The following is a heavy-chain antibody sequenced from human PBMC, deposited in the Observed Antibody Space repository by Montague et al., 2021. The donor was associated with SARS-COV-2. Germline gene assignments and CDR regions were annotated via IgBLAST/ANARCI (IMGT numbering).Heavy chain of an antibody. CDR1: GFSISSGYY. CDR3: ARSGVGIFDFSYFDS. CDR2: RYQNGAT. Sequence: SETLSLTCSVSGFSISSGYYWGWIRQTPGKGLEWIGSRYQNGATYYSPSLKRPVTILLDTSKNQFSLSLTSVTAADTAVYYCARSGVGIFDFSYFDSWDQGFLVIVSS. J-gene: IGHJ4*02. V-gene: IGHV4-38-2*02. D-gene: IGHD3-3*01.